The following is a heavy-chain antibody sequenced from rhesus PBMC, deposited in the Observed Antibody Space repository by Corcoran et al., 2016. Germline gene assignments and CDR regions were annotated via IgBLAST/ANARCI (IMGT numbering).Heavy chain of an antibody. CDR2: INGYSGST. D-gene: IGHD3-9*01. CDR3: TSPVRYRFDV. CDR1: GGSFRSYW. V-gene: IGHV4-80*01. Sequence: QVQLQESGPGLVTPSETLSLPCAVSGGSFRSYWWTWFRPPPGKGLEWIGEINGYSGSTNYNPSLQSRVTISKDVSKNQFSLKLTSVTAADTAVYYCTSPVRYRFDVWGPGVLVSVSS. J-gene: IGHJ5-1*01.